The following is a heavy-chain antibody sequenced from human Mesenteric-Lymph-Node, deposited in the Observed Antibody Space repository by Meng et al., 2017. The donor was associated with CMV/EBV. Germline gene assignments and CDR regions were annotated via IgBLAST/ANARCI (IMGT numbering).Heavy chain of an antibody. CDR3: AGAFGDTAMENGYYYYGMDV. Sequence: GSLRLSCTVSGGSISSYYWSWIRQPPGKGLEWIGYIYYSGSTNYNPSLKSRVTISVDTSKNQLSLKLSSVTAADTAVYYCAGAFGDTAMENGYYYYGMDVWGQGTTVTVSS. V-gene: IGHV4-59*01. J-gene: IGHJ6*02. CDR2: IYYSGST. CDR1: GGSISSYY. D-gene: IGHD5-18*01.